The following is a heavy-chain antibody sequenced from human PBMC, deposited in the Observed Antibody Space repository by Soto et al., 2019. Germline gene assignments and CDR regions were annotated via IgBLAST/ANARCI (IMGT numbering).Heavy chain of an antibody. Sequence: PGGSLRLSCAASGFTFSSYGMHWVRQAPGKGLEWVAVIWYDGSNKYYADSVKGRFTISRDNSKNTLYLQMNSLRAEDTAVYYCARGRVVPAAIRRYYYMDVWGKGTTVTVSS. J-gene: IGHJ6*03. CDR1: GFTFSSYG. V-gene: IGHV3-33*01. D-gene: IGHD2-2*01. CDR3: ARGRVVPAAIRRYYYMDV. CDR2: IWYDGSNK.